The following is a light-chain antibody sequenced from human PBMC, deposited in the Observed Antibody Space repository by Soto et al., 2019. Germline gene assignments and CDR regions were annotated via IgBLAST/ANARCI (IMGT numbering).Light chain of an antibody. Sequence: DIQMTQSPSTLSASVGDRVTITCRASQSISSWLAWYQQKPGKAPKLLIYDASSLQSGVPSRFSGSGSGTDFTLTISSLQPEDVATYYCQQSYSTPITFGQGTRLEIK. V-gene: IGKV1-39*01. CDR2: DAS. J-gene: IGKJ5*01. CDR1: QSISSW. CDR3: QQSYSTPIT.